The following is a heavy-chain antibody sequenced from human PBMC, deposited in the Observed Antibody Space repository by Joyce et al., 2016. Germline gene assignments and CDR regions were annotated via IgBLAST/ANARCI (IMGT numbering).Heavy chain of an antibody. V-gene: IGHV3-21*01. CDR1: GFTFSTYS. CDR3: ARDGGVGTTNDAFDI. D-gene: IGHD3-16*01. J-gene: IGHJ3*02. CDR2: ISSSNANM. Sequence: EVQLVESGGGLVKPGGSLRLSCAAAGFTFSTYSMNWVRRAPGKGLERVSSISSSNANMGDADSVQGRITISRDNAEKSLYLEMNSLGAEDTAVYYCARDGGVGTTNDAFDIWGQGTMVTVSS.